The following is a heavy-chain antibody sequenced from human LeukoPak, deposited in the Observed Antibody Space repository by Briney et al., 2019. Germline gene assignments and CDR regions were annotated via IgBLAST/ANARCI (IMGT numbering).Heavy chain of an antibody. CDR3: AKDTVRGYSYGQFDY. Sequence: PGGSLRLSCAASGFTFSSYAMSWVRQAPGKGLEWVSAISGSGGSTYYADSVKGRFTISRDNSKNTLYLQMNSLRAEDTAVYYCAKDTVRGYSYGQFDYWGQGTLVTDSS. J-gene: IGHJ4*02. CDR2: ISGSGGST. CDR1: GFTFSSYA. D-gene: IGHD5-18*01. V-gene: IGHV3-23*01.